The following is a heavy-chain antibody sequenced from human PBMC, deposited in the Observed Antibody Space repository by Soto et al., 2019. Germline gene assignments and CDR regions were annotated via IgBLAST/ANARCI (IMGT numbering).Heavy chain of an antibody. CDR2: ISAYNGNT. CDR3: ARAYCSSTSCYFPPGDYYYGMDV. V-gene: IGHV1-18*04. Sequence: ASVKVSCKASGYTFTSYCISWVRQAPGQGLEWMGWISAYNGNTNYAQKLQGRVTMTTDTSTSTAYMELRSLRSDDTAVYYCARAYCSSTSCYFPPGDYYYGMDVWGQGTTVTVSS. D-gene: IGHD2-2*01. CDR1: GYTFTSYC. J-gene: IGHJ6*02.